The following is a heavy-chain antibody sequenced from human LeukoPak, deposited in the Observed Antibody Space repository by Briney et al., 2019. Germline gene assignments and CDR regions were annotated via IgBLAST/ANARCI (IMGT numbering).Heavy chain of an antibody. V-gene: IGHV1-2*02. CDR1: GYTFTGYY. CDR3: ARDRAIAVASFSYYYYGMDV. J-gene: IGHJ6*02. CDR2: INPNSGGT. D-gene: IGHD6-19*01. Sequence: ASVKVSCKASGYTFTGYYMHWVRQAPGQGLEWMGWINPNSGGTNYAQKFQGRVTMTRDTSISTAYMELSRLRSDDTAVYYCARDRAIAVASFSYYYYGMDVWGQGTTVTVSS.